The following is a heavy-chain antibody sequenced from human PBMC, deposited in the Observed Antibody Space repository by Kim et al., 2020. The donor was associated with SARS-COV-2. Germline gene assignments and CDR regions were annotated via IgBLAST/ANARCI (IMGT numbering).Heavy chain of an antibody. CDR3: ARGWRQQLAQFDY. V-gene: IGHV4-59*01. D-gene: IGHD6-13*01. Sequence: SETLSLTCTVSGGSISSYYWSWIRQPPGKGLEWIGYIYYSGSTNYNPSLKSRVTISVDTSKNQFSLKLSSVTAADTAVYYCARGWRQQLAQFDYWGQGTLVTVSS. J-gene: IGHJ4*02. CDR2: IYYSGST. CDR1: GGSISSYY.